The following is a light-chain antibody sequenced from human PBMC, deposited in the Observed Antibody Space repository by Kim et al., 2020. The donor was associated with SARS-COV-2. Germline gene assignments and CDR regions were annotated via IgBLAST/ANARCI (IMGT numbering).Light chain of an antibody. Sequence: VSPGQTAGVTGSGHVDAKSLARWCRQKPGQAPVLGIYKDTERPSGIRERFSGSSSGTTVTLIISGAQSEDEADYYCYSAADNNRVFGGGTQLTVL. CDR3: YSAADNNRV. CDR1: VDAKSL. J-gene: IGLJ3*02. V-gene: IGLV3-27*01. CDR2: KDT.